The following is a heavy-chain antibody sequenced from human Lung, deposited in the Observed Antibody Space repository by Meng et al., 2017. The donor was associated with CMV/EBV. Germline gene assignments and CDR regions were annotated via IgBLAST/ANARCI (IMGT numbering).Heavy chain of an antibody. V-gene: IGHV1-18*01. D-gene: IGHD5-12*01. CDR2: ISAYNGRT. CDR3: ARGGYSDYDVRGSDYYYGMDV. Sequence: ASXXVSXKASGYTFISYGISWVRQAPGQGLEWMGWISAYNGRTNYAQKFQGRVTMTTDTSTNTAYTELRSLRSDDTAVYFCARGGYSDYDVRGSDYYYGMDVWGQGNXV. CDR1: GYTFISYG. J-gene: IGHJ6*02.